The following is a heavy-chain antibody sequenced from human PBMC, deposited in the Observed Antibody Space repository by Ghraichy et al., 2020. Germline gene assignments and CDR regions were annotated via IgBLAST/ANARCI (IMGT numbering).Heavy chain of an antibody. CDR3: ARGSYCSPSSCYKRQLDP. J-gene: IGHJ5*02. V-gene: IGHV4-59*01. D-gene: IGHD3-10*01. Sequence: GSLRLSCTVSGASISHYYWTWIRKSPRKGLEWIGYIYYSGSTTYNPSLKSRVTMSVDTSKNDFSLNLRSVTAADTAVYFCARGSYCSPSSCYKRQLDPWGPGILVTVSS. CDR1: GASISHYY. CDR2: IYYSGST.